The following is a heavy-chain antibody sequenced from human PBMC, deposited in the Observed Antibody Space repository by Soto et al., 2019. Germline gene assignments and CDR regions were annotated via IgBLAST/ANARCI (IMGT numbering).Heavy chain of an antibody. CDR2: ISSSSSYI. J-gene: IGHJ3*02. Sequence: EVQLVESGGGLVKPGGSLRLSCAASGFTFSSYSMNWVRQAPGKGLEWVSSISSSSSYIYYADSVKGRFTISRDNAKKSLYLQMNSLRAEDTAVYYCARDPYCSGGSCYHDAFDIWGQGTMVTVSS. CDR3: ARDPYCSGGSCYHDAFDI. CDR1: GFTFSSYS. D-gene: IGHD2-15*01. V-gene: IGHV3-21*01.